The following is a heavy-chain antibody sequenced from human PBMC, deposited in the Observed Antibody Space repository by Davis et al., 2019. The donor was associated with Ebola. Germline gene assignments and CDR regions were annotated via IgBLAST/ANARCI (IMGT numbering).Heavy chain of an antibody. CDR1: GASITTYY. Sequence: SETLSLTCTVSGASITTYYWGWIRQSPEKGLEWIGYLHYSGSTNYNPSLKSRVTTSVDTSKNQFSLKLTSVTAADTAVYYCARLDSQRYFDYWGQGTLVTISS. V-gene: IGHV4-59*08. CDR2: LHYSGST. D-gene: IGHD3/OR15-3a*01. J-gene: IGHJ4*02. CDR3: ARLDSQRYFDY.